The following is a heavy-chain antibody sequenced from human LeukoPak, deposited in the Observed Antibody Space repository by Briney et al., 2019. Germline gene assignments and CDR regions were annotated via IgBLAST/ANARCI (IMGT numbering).Heavy chain of an antibody. J-gene: IGHJ4*02. CDR1: GFTFSSYA. Sequence: GGSLRLSCAASGFTFSSYAMIWVRQAPGKGLEWVSTISGDSGGTYYADSVKGRFTISRDNSKNTLYLQMNSPRAEDTALYYCARSTSSWEIVDYWGQGTLVTVSS. CDR3: ARSTSSWEIVDY. D-gene: IGHD2-2*01. CDR2: ISGDSGGT. V-gene: IGHV3-23*01.